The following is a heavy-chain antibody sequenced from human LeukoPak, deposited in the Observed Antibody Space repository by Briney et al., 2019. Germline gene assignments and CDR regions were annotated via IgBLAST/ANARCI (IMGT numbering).Heavy chain of an antibody. V-gene: IGHV1-69*05. CDR3: ARDLLWFGKHYSRFDP. CDR1: GGSFINFT. Sequence: ASVKVSCKASGGSFINFTITWVRQAPGQGLEWMGGTISLFGTANYAQEFQGRVTITTDESTNTAYMELSSLRSEDTAVYYCARDLLWFGKHYSRFDPWGQGTLVTVSS. D-gene: IGHD3-10*01. CDR2: TISLFGTA. J-gene: IGHJ5*02.